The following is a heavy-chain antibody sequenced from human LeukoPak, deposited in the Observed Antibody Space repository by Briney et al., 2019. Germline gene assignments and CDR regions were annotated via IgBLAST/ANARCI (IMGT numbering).Heavy chain of an antibody. CDR3: ARYSSGYYVRGAFDI. Sequence: PSETLSLTCAVYGGSFSGYYWSWIRQPPGKGLEWIGEINHSGSTNYNPSLKSRVTISVDTSKNQFSLKLSSVTAADTAVYYCARYSSGYYVRGAFDIWGQGTMVTVSS. V-gene: IGHV4-34*01. CDR2: INHSGST. CDR1: GGSFSGYY. J-gene: IGHJ3*02. D-gene: IGHD3-22*01.